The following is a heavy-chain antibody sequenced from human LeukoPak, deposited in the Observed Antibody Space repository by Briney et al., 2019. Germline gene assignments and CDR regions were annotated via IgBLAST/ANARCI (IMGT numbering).Heavy chain of an antibody. V-gene: IGHV4-59*01. D-gene: IGHD5-24*01. CDR3: ARGEMATVFL. CDR2: IYYSEST. CDR1: GGSINDYY. J-gene: IGHJ4*02. Sequence: SETLSLTCTVSGGSINDYYWAWIRQPPGKGLEWIGYIYYSESTNYNPSLKSRVTISIDPSKTQFPLRLSSVTAADTAVYFCARGEMATVFLWGQGTLVTVSS.